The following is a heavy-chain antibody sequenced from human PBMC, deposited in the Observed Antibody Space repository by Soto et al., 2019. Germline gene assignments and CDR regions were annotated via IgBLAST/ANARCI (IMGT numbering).Heavy chain of an antibody. CDR2: ISSSSSTI. V-gene: IGHV3-48*01. Sequence: GGSLRLSCAASGFTFSSYSMNWVRQAPGKGLEWVPYISSSSSTIYYADSVKGRFTISRDNAKNSLYLQMNSLKAADTAMYYCARSQANYYDSSGYYYEVGNFDYWGQGTLVTVSS. D-gene: IGHD3-22*01. CDR1: GFTFSSYS. CDR3: ARSQANYYDSSGYYYEVGNFDY. J-gene: IGHJ4*02.